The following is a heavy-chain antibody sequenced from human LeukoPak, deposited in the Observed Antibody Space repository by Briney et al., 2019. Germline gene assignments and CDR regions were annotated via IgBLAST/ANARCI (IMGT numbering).Heavy chain of an antibody. CDR2: ISTSSVDI. D-gene: IGHD3-22*01. Sequence: GGSLRPSCAASGFTFSGYSMNWVRQAPGKGREWVASISTSSVDIDYADSLKGRFTISRDNAKNPLSLQMNSLRAEDTAVYYCARVAPDYYDPGDYWGQGTLVTVSS. CDR1: GFTFSGYS. J-gene: IGHJ4*02. V-gene: IGHV3-21*01. CDR3: ARVAPDYYDPGDY.